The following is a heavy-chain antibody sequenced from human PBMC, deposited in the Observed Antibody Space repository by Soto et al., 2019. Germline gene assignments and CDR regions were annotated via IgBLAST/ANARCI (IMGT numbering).Heavy chain of an antibody. Sequence: SVKVSCKXSGGTFSSYAISWVRQAPGQGLEWMGGIIPIFGTANYAQKFQGRVTITADESASTAYMELSSLRSEDTAVYYCARIAGYDILTGYHYYGMDVWGQGTTVTVSS. D-gene: IGHD3-9*01. CDR1: GGTFSSYA. CDR3: ARIAGYDILTGYHYYGMDV. CDR2: IIPIFGTA. J-gene: IGHJ6*02. V-gene: IGHV1-69*13.